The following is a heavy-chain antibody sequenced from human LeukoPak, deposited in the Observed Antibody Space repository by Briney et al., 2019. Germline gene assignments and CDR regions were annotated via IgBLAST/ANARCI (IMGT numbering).Heavy chain of an antibody. CDR3: ARTPPSNYFDY. Sequence: PSETLSLTCAVYGGSFSGYYWSWNRQPPGKGLEWIGEINHSGSTNYNPSLKSRVTISVDTSKNQFSLKLSSVTAADTAVYYCARTPPSNYFDYWGQGTLVTVSS. CDR1: GGSFSGYY. CDR2: INHSGST. J-gene: IGHJ4*02. V-gene: IGHV4-34*01.